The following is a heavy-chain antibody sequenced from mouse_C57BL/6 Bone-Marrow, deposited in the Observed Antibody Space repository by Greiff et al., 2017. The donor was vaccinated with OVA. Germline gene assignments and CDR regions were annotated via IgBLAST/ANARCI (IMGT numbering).Heavy chain of an antibody. D-gene: IGHD4-1*01. CDR3: VRHLGIWDGAMDY. CDR2: IRSKSNNYAT. V-gene: IGHV10-1*01. J-gene: IGHJ4*01. Sequence: EVMLVESGGGLVQPKGSLKLSCAASGFSFNTYAMNWVRQAPGKGLEWVARIRSKSNNYATYYADSVKDRFTISRDDSESMLYLQMNNLKTEDTAMYYCVRHLGIWDGAMDYWGQGTSVTVSS. CDR1: GFSFNTYA.